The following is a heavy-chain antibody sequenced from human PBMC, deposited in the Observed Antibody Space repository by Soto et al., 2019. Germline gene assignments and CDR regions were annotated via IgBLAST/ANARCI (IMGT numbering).Heavy chain of an antibody. CDR1: GDSVSSGSYY. V-gene: IGHV4-61*01. J-gene: IGHJ6*02. Sequence: SEMLSLTCTVSGDSVSSGSYYWCWIRQPPGKGLEWIGYIYYSGSTNYNPSLKSRVTISVDTSKNQFSLKLSSVTAADTAVYYCARDRPEYGDYTLYYYYGMDAWGQGTTVTVSS. CDR2: IYYSGST. D-gene: IGHD4-17*01. CDR3: ARDRPEYGDYTLYYYYGMDA.